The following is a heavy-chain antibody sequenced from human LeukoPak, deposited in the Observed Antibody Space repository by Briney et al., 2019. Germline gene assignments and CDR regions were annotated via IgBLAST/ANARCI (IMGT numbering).Heavy chain of an antibody. Sequence: ASVKVSCKASGYTFTSYYMHWVRQAPGQGLEWMGWISAYNGNTNYAQKLQGRVTMTTDTSTSTAYMELRSLRSDDTAVYYCAREVGSSWQDYYGMDVWGQGTTVTVSS. CDR1: GYTFTSYY. V-gene: IGHV1-18*04. D-gene: IGHD6-13*01. CDR2: ISAYNGNT. J-gene: IGHJ6*02. CDR3: AREVGSSWQDYYGMDV.